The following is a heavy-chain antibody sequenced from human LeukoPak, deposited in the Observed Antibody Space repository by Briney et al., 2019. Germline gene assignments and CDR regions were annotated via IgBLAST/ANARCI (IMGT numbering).Heavy chain of an antibody. J-gene: IGHJ4*02. Sequence: KPSETLSLTCTVSGGSISSYYWSWIRQPPGKGLEWIGYIYYSGSTNYSPSLKSRVTISVDTSKNQFSLKLSSVTAADTAVYYCARGIAAAGTLDFDYWGQGTLVTVSS. V-gene: IGHV4-59*12. D-gene: IGHD6-13*01. CDR1: GGSISSYY. CDR2: IYYSGST. CDR3: ARGIAAAGTLDFDY.